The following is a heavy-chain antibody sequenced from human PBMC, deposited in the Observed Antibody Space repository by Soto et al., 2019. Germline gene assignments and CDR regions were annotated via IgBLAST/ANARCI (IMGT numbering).Heavy chain of an antibody. J-gene: IGHJ6*02. D-gene: IGHD2-15*01. Sequence: QVQLQESGPGLVKPSQTLSLTCTVSGGSISSGDYYWSWIRQPPGKGLEWIGYIYYSGGTYYNPSLKSRVTISVDTSKNQFSLKLSSVTAADTAVYYCARVNSYYYYYYGMDVWGQGTTVTVSS. V-gene: IGHV4-30-4*01. CDR1: GGSISSGDYY. CDR2: IYYSGGT. CDR3: ARVNSYYYYYYGMDV.